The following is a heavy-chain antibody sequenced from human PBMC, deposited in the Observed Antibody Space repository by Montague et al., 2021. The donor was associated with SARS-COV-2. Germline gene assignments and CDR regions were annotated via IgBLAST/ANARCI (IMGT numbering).Heavy chain of an antibody. J-gene: IGHJ4*02. CDR1: GGSISSSSYY. CDR2: IYYSGST. Sequence: SETLSLTCTVSGGSISSSSYYWSWIRQPPGKGLEWIGSIYYSGSTYYNPSLKSRVTISVDTSKNQFSLKLSSVTAADTAVYYCAKLLWFRGGFDYWGQGTLVTVSS. D-gene: IGHD3-10*01. V-gene: IGHV4-39*07. CDR3: AKLLWFRGGFDY.